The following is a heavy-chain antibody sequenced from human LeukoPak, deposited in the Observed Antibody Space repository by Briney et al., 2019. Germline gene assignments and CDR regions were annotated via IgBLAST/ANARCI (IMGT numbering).Heavy chain of an antibody. D-gene: IGHD3-22*01. J-gene: IGHJ4*02. CDR1: GGTFSSYT. V-gene: IGHV1-2*02. CDR3: ARGKYYYDSTLGY. CDR2: IYPNSGAT. Sequence: AASVKVSCKASGGTFSSYTISWVRQAPGQGLEWMGYIYPNSGATKYAQKFQGRVTMTRDTSISTAYMELSGLRSEDTAVYYCARGKYYYDSTLGYWGQGTLVTVSS.